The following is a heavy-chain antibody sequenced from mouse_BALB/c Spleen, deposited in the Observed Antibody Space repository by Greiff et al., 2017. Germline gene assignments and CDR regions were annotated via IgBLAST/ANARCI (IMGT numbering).Heavy chain of an antibody. CDR2: INPSSGYT. CDR3: AREDHYYGSSYAMDY. Sequence: VKLVESGAELARPGASVKMSCKASGYTFTSYTMHWVKQRPGQGLEWIGYINPSSGYTNYNQKFKDKATLTADKSSSTAYMQLSSLTSEDSAVYYCAREDHYYGSSYAMDYWGQGTSVTVSS. V-gene: IGHV1-4*01. CDR1: GYTFTSYT. D-gene: IGHD1-1*01. J-gene: IGHJ4*01.